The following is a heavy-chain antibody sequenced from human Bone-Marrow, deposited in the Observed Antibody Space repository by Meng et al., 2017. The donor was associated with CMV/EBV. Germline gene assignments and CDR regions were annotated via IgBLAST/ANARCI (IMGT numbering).Heavy chain of an antibody. CDR1: GFTFSSYA. V-gene: IGHV3-48*04. J-gene: IGHJ4*02. CDR2: ISRSGSTI. CDR3: ATQPYCGDECYFDF. Sequence: GESLKISCAASGFTFSSYAMHWVRQAPGKGLEWISYISRSGSTIYYADSVMGRFTISRDSAKTSLFLQMNSLRAEDTAVYYCATQPYCGDECYFDFWGQGTLVTVYS. D-gene: IGHD2-21*01.